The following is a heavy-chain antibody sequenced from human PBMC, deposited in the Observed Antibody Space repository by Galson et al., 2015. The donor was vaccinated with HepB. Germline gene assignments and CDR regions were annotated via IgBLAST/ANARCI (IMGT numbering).Heavy chain of an antibody. CDR2: ISYDGSNK. CDR3: AKGGLGVVPAAVDY. V-gene: IGHV3-30*18. Sequence: SLRLSCAASGFAFSSYGMHWVRQAPGKGLEWVAVISYDGSNKYYADSVKGRFTISRDNSKNTLYLQMNSLRAEDTAVYYCAKGGLGVVPAAVDYWGQGTLVTVSS. D-gene: IGHD2-2*01. CDR1: GFAFSSYG. J-gene: IGHJ4*02.